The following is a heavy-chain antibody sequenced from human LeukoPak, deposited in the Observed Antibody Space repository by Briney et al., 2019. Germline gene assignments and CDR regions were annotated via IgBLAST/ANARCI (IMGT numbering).Heavy chain of an antibody. D-gene: IGHD6-19*01. J-gene: IGHJ4*02. V-gene: IGHV4-38-2*02. Sequence: PSETLSLTCTVSGYSISSGSYWGWIRQPPGKGLEWIGSTHHSGTTYYNPSLKSRVTISIDTSKNQLSLMLSSVTAADTAVYYCASRSGWYFYYFDYWGQGTLVTVSS. CDR3: ASRSGWYFYYFDY. CDR1: GYSISSGSY. CDR2: THHSGTT.